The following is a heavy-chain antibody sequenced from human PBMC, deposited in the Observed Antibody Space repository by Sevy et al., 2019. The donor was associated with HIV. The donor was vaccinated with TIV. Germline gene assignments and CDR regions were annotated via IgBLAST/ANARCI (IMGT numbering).Heavy chain of an antibody. CDR1: GFTFSVYW. J-gene: IGHJ4*02. D-gene: IGHD3-16*01. CDR3: AHETIGRFDS. V-gene: IGHV3-7*01. Sequence: GGSLRLSCAASGFTFSVYWMNWVRQAPGKGLEWVASIKGDGSDKHYVDSVEGRFTISRDNGKNLLYLQMNSLRVEDTAVYYCAHETIGRFDSWGQGTLVTVSS. CDR2: IKGDGSDK.